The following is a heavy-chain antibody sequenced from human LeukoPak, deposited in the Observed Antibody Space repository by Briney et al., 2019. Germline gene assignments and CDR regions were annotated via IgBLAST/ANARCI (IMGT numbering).Heavy chain of an antibody. J-gene: IGHJ4*02. CDR1: GFTFSSYA. D-gene: IGHD2-15*01. Sequence: GGSLRLSCAASGFTFSSYAMSWVRQAPGKGLEWVSTVGRSDKTFYADSVKGRFTISRDSSKNTLVLQMNSLRAEDTAVYYCAKRVVATTEHHFDYWGQGTLVTVSS. V-gene: IGHV3-23*01. CDR3: AKRVVATTEHHFDY. CDR2: VGRSDKT.